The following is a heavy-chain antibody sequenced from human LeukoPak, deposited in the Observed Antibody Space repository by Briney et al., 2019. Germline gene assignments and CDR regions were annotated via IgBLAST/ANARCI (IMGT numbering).Heavy chain of an antibody. CDR2: ICYSGST. V-gene: IGHV4-59*01. J-gene: IGHJ4*02. Sequence: SETLSLTCTVSGGSISSYYWSWIRQPPGKGLEWIGYICYSGSTNYNPSLKSQVTISVDTSKNQFSLKLSSVTAADTAVYYCARLRRQWLVRYFDYWGQGTLVTVSS. CDR1: GGSISSYY. D-gene: IGHD6-19*01. CDR3: ARLRRQWLVRYFDY.